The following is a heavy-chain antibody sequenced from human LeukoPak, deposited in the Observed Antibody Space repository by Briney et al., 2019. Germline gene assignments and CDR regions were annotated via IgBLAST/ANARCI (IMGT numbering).Heavy chain of an antibody. Sequence: ASVNVSCKASGYTFTGYYMHWVRQAPGQGLEWMEWINPNSGYTNYAQRFQGKVTLTRDTSITTAYMEMSSLRPDDTAVYYCATELRLDVVVEATTPDYYGMDVWGQGTTVTVSS. D-gene: IGHD2-15*01. V-gene: IGHV1-2*02. CDR3: ATELRLDVVVEATTPDYYGMDV. CDR2: INPNSGYT. J-gene: IGHJ6*02. CDR1: GYTFTGYY.